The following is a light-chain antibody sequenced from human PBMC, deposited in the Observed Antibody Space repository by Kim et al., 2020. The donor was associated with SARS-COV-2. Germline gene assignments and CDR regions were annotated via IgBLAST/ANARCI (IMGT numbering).Light chain of an antibody. V-gene: IGKV4-1*01. CDR1: QSVLYSSNNKNY. Sequence: ATINCKSSQSVLYSSNNKNYLAWYQQQPGQPPKLLIYWASTRESGVPDRFSGSGSGTDFTLTISSLQAEDVAVYYCQQYYSTPLTFGGGTKVEIK. CDR3: QQYYSTPLT. CDR2: WAS. J-gene: IGKJ4*01.